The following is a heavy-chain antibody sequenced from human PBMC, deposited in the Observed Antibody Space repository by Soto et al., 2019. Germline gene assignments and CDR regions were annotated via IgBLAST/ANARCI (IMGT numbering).Heavy chain of an antibody. J-gene: IGHJ6*02. V-gene: IGHV1-69*01. CDR2: IIPIFGTA. CDR3: ARSLGYCSSTSCYPETRYGMDV. CDR1: GGTFSSYA. D-gene: IGHD2-2*01. Sequence: QVQLVQSGAEVKKPGSSVKVSFKASGGTFSSYAISWVRQAPGQGLEWMGGIIPIFGTANYAQKFQGRVTITADESTSTAYMELSSLRSEDTAVYYCARSLGYCSSTSCYPETRYGMDVWGQGTTVTVSS.